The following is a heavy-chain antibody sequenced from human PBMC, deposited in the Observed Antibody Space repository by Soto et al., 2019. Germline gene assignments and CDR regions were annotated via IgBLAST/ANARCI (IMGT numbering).Heavy chain of an antibody. J-gene: IGHJ6*02. Sequence: GGSLRLSCAASGFTFSSYGMHWVRQAPGKGLEWVAVISYDGSNKYYADSVKGRFTISRDNSKNTLYLQMNSLRAEDTAVYYCAKVRGRKCTNGVCYMGTYISAGGMDVWGQGTTVTVSS. CDR2: ISYDGSNK. CDR3: AKVRGRKCTNGVCYMGTYISAGGMDV. D-gene: IGHD2-8*01. V-gene: IGHV3-30*18. CDR1: GFTFSSYG.